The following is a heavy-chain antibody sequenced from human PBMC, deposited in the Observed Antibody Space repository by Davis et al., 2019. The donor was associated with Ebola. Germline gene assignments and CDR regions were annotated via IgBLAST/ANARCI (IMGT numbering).Heavy chain of an antibody. J-gene: IGHJ4*02. V-gene: IGHV4-59*01. CDR2: VFHSGST. D-gene: IGHD3-16*01. Sequence: SETLPLTCTVSGDSITRFYWSWIRQPTAQGLDWIGYVFHSGSTFYNPSLKSRVTISVDPSKNEFSLNLNSVTAADTAVYFCARVSRVGVTFDQWGQGTLVTVSS. CDR1: GDSITRFY. CDR3: ARVSRVGVTFDQ.